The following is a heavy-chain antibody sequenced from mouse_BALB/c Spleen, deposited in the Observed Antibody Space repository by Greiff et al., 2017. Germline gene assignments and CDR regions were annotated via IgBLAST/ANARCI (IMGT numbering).Heavy chain of an antibody. CDR2: ISSGGSYT. CDR1: GFTFSSYG. D-gene: IGHD1-1*01. Sequence: EVQRVESGGDLVKPGGSLKLSCAASGFTFSSYGMSWVRQTPDKRLEWVATISSGGSYTYYPDSVKGRFTISRDNAKNTLYLQMSSLKSEDTAMYYCARQDYYGSMDYWGQGTSVTVSS. CDR3: ARQDYYGSMDY. V-gene: IGHV5-6*01. J-gene: IGHJ4*01.